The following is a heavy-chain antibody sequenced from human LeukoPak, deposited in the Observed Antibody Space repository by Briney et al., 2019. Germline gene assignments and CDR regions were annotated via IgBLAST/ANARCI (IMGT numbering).Heavy chain of an antibody. CDR2: IYHSGGT. CDR1: GYSISSGYY. CDR3: ARDNGIAAAGPFDY. V-gene: IGHV4-38-2*02. J-gene: IGHJ4*02. Sequence: SETLSLTCTVSGYSISSGYYWGWIRQPPGKGLEWIGSIYHSGGTYYKTSLKSRVTISVDTSKNQFSLKLSSVTAADTAVYYCARDNGIAAAGPFDYWGQGTLVTVSS. D-gene: IGHD6-13*01.